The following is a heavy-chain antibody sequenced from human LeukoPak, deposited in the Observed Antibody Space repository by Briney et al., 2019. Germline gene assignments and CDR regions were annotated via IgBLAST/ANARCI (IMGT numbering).Heavy chain of an antibody. CDR2: IHTRGSI. CDR3: TASRYCSSTSCHPLDYYYYYMDV. Sequence: NPSETLSLTCTASGGSLSSYYWTWIRQPAGKGLEWIGRIHTRGSINYNPSLKGRVTMSVDTSKNQFSLKLNSVTAADTAVYYCTASRYCSSTSCHPLDYYYYYMDVWGKGTTVTVSS. V-gene: IGHV4-4*07. CDR1: GGSLSSYY. D-gene: IGHD2-2*01. J-gene: IGHJ6*03.